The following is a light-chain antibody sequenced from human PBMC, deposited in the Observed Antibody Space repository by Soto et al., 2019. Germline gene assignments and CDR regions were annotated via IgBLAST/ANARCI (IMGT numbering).Light chain of an antibody. J-gene: IGKJ4*01. CDR2: GAS. CDR3: QYYDNSPLT. CDR1: QSVYSRY. V-gene: IGKV3-20*01. Sequence: EVVLTQSPGTLSLSPGERAILSCRASQSVYSRYLAWYQQKHGQAPRLLISGASSRATGIPDRFSGSGSGTDFTLIINRLEAEDFAVYYCQYYDNSPLTFGGGTKVEI.